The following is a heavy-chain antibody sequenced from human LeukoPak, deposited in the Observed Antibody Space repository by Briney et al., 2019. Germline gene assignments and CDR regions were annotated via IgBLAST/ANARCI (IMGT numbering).Heavy chain of an antibody. V-gene: IGHV1-46*01. J-gene: IGHJ6*03. CDR2: INPSGGST. CDR1: GYTFTSYY. Sequence: GASVKVSCKASGYTFTSYYMHWVRQAPGQGLEWMAIINPSGGSTSYAQKFQGRVTLTRDMSTSTVYMELSSLRSEDTAVYYCARDMVREESAYYYYYMDVWGKGTTVTVSS. D-gene: IGHD3-10*01. CDR3: ARDMVREESAYYYYYMDV.